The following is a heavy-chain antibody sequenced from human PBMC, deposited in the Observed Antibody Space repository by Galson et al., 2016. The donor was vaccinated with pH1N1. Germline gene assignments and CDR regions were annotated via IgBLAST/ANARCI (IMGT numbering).Heavy chain of an antibody. CDR3: ARVSSTIPFDP. CDR1: GYTFTGYC. V-gene: IGHV1-2*02. Sequence: SVKVSCKASGYTFTGYCMHWVRQAPGQGLEWMGWINPDTGSTSYAQKLLGRVTMTRDTSISTVYMELSSLRSDDTAVYYCARVSSTIPFDPWGQGTLVTVPS. D-gene: IGHD2-2*01. CDR2: INPDTGST. J-gene: IGHJ5*02.